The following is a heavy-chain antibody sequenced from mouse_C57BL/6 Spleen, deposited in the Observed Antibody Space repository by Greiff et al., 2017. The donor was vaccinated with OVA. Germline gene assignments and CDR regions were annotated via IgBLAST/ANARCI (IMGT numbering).Heavy chain of an antibody. CDR2: ISDGGSYT. J-gene: IGHJ2*01. D-gene: IGHD6-1*01. CDR3: ARGSARGDY. V-gene: IGHV5-4*03. CDR1: GFTFSSYA. Sequence: EVKLMESGGGLVKPGGSLKLSCAASGFTFSSYAMSWVRQTPEKRLEWVATISDGGSYTYYPDNVKGRFTISRDNAKNNLYLQMSHLKSEDTAMYYCARGSARGDYWGQGTTLTVSS.